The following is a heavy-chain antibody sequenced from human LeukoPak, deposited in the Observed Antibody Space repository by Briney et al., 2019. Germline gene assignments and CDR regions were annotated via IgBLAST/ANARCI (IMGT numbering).Heavy chain of an antibody. CDR1: GYTFTGYY. CDR2: INPSGGST. J-gene: IGHJ4*02. D-gene: IGHD5-18*01. CDR3: ARGGYSYGHDY. Sequence: GASVKVSCKASGYTFTGYYMHWVRRAPGQGLEWMGIINPSGGSTSYAQKFQGRVTMTRDTSTSTVYMELSSLRSEDTAVYYCARGGYSYGHDYWGQGTLVTVSS. V-gene: IGHV1-46*01.